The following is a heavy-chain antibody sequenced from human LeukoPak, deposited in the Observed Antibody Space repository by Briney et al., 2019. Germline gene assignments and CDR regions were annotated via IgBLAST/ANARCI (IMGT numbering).Heavy chain of an antibody. CDR2: ISYDGSNK. D-gene: IGHD6-13*01. Sequence: GGSLRLSCAASGFTFSSYAMHWVRQAPGKGLEWVAVISYDGSNKYYADSVKGRFTISRDNSKNTLYLQMNSLRAEDTAVYYCAKDHSSRASLYYFDYWGQGTLVTVSS. CDR3: AKDHSSRASLYYFDY. J-gene: IGHJ4*02. V-gene: IGHV3-30*04. CDR1: GFTFSSYA.